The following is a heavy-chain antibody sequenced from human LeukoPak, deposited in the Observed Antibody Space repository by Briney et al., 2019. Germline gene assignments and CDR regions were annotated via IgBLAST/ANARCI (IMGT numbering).Heavy chain of an antibody. CDR3: ARDTGWELSSRFDS. D-gene: IGHD1-26*01. CDR2: MSPYNGNT. CDR1: GYTFTSYG. Sequence: ASVKVSCKASGYTFTSYGISWVRQAPGQGLEWMGWMSPYNGNTNYAQKFQGRVTMTTDTSISTAYMELRSLRSEDTAVYYCARDTGWELSSRFDSWGKGTLLTVSS. V-gene: IGHV1-18*01. J-gene: IGHJ4*02.